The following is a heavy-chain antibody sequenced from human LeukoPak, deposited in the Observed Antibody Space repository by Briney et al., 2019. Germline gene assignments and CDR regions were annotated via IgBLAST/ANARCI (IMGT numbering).Heavy chain of an antibody. Sequence: SETLSLTCAVYGGSFSGYYWSWIRQPPGKGLEWIGEINHSGSTSYNPSLKSRVTISVDTSKNQFSLKLSSVTAADTAVYYCARLHTRSGYVNQTDDYWGQGTLVTVSS. V-gene: IGHV4-34*01. D-gene: IGHD5-18*01. CDR2: INHSGST. CDR3: ARLHTRSGYVNQTDDY. CDR1: GGSFSGYY. J-gene: IGHJ4*02.